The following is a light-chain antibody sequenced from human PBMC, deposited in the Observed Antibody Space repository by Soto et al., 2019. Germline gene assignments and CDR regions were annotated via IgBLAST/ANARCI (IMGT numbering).Light chain of an antibody. V-gene: IGKV3-11*01. J-gene: IGKJ1*01. CDR1: QSVSSY. CDR3: QKRSNWT. Sequence: EIVLTQSPATLSLSPGERATLSCRSSQSVSSYLAWYQQKPGQAPRLLIYDAANRATGIPARFSGSGSGTDFNLTISGLETEDFAGYYRQKRSNWTFGQGTKVDIK. CDR2: DAA.